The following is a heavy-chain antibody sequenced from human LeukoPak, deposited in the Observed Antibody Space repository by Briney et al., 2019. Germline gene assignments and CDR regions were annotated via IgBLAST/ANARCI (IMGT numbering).Heavy chain of an antibody. Sequence: EASVKVSCKASRYTLTGYYIHWVRQAPVQGLEWMGWINPNSGGTKYAQKLQGRVTMTRDTSISTAYMELSRLRSDDTAVYYCARRLVGVGANPIDYWGQGTLVTVSS. CDR2: INPNSGGT. CDR1: RYTLTGYY. J-gene: IGHJ4*02. CDR3: ARRLVGVGANPIDY. D-gene: IGHD1-26*01. V-gene: IGHV1-2*02.